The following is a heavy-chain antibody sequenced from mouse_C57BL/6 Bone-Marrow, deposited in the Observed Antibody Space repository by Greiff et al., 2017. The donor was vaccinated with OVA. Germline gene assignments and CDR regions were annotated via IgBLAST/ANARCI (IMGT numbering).Heavy chain of an antibody. CDR2: ISNGGGST. CDR3: ARIYYYGSSYLDYWYFDV. CDR1: GFTFSDYY. V-gene: IGHV5-12*01. D-gene: IGHD1-1*01. Sequence: EVKLMESGGGLVQPGGSLKLSCAASGFTFSDYYMYWVRQTPEKRLEWVAYISNGGGSTYYPDTVKGRFTISRDNAKNTLYRQMSRLKSEDTAMYYCARIYYYGSSYLDYWYFDVWGTGTTVTVSS. J-gene: IGHJ1*03.